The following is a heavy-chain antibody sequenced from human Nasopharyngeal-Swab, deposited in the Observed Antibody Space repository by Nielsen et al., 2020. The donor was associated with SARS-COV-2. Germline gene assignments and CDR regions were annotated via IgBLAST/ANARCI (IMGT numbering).Heavy chain of an antibody. Sequence: GESLKISCAAPGFTFSSYAMHWVRQAPGKGLEWVAVISYDGSNKYYADSVKGRFTISRDNSKNTLYLQMNSLRAEDTAVYYCARSFTYYYYMDVWGKGTTVTVSS. D-gene: IGHD3-16*01. CDR2: ISYDGSNK. V-gene: IGHV3-30-3*01. CDR1: GFTFSSYA. CDR3: ARSFTYYYYMDV. J-gene: IGHJ6*03.